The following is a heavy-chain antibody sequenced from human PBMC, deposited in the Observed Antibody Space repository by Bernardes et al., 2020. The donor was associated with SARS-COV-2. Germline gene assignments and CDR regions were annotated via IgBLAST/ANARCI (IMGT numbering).Heavy chain of an antibody. Sequence: ASVKVSCKASGYTFTNFNINWVRQAPGQGLEWMGWISTNTDNKNFARKFQGRVSMTTDTSTNTAYMELRSLRSDDTAVYYCARGLSPSPGAGHLWFGELETYDYWGQGTLVTVSS. V-gene: IGHV1-18*01. CDR2: ISTNTDNK. CDR3: ARGLSPSPGAGHLWFGELETYDY. J-gene: IGHJ4*02. CDR1: GYTFTNFN. D-gene: IGHD3-10*01.